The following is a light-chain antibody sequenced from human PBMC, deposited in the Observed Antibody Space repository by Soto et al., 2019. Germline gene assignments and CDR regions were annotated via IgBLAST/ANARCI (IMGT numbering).Light chain of an antibody. V-gene: IGKV3-20*01. CDR2: GAS. Sequence: EIVLTQSPGTLSLSPGERATPSCRASQSVSSDYLAWYQQKPGQAPRLLTYGASSRATGIPDRFSGSGSGTDFTLTISRLEPEDFAVYYCQQYGISPRTFGQGTKVEIK. CDR3: QQYGISPRT. CDR1: QSVSSDY. J-gene: IGKJ1*01.